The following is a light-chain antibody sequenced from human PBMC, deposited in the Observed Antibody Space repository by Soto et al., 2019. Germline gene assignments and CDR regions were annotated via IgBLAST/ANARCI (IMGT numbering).Light chain of an antibody. CDR1: QSVSIY. CDR3: QQRRNWPLT. Sequence: EIVLTQSPATLSLSPGERATLSCRTSQSVSIYLAWYQQRPGQAPRLLIHEASNRATGIPVRFSGSGSGTDFTLTISRLEPEDFAVYYCQQRRNWPLTFGGGTQVDIK. CDR2: EAS. J-gene: IGKJ4*01. V-gene: IGKV3-11*01.